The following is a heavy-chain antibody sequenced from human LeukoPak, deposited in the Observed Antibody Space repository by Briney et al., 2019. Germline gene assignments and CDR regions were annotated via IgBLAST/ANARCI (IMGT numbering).Heavy chain of an antibody. D-gene: IGHD3-22*01. J-gene: IGHJ4*02. V-gene: IGHV3-48*02. CDR1: GFTFSSYS. CDR2: ISSSSSTI. Sequence: GGSLRLSCAASGFTFSSYSMNWVRQAPGKGLEWVSYISSSSSTIYYADSVKGRFTISRDNAKNSLYLQMNSLRDEDTAVYYCARVRWYYYDSSPGGDDYWGQGTLVTVSS. CDR3: ARVRWYYYDSSPGGDDY.